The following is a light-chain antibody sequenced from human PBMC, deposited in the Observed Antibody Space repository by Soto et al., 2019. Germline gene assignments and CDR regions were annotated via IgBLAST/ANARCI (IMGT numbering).Light chain of an antibody. V-gene: IGKV3-20*01. CDR3: HQYGSSRT. Sequence: EIVLTQSPGTLSLSPGERATLSCRASQSVSNYLAWYQQKPGQAPRLLIYGASSRATGIPDKFSGSRSGTDFTLTISRLEPEDYAVYYCHQYGSSRTFGQGTKVDIK. CDR1: QSVSNY. J-gene: IGKJ1*01. CDR2: GAS.